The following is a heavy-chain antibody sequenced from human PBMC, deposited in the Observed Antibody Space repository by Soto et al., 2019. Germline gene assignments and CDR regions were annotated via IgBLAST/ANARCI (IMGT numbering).Heavy chain of an antibody. D-gene: IGHD2-15*01. CDR3: TRHAIIAGLQYGMDV. Sequence: PSETLSLTCTVSGGSVSGYYWSWIRQSPGRGLEWLGYTFYRGTTLYSPSVQSRLSITVDTSKNQFSLKMRSVTAADTAIYYCTRHAIIAGLQYGMDVWGRGATVTVSS. J-gene: IGHJ6*02. CDR2: TFYRGTT. CDR1: GGSVSGYY. V-gene: IGHV4-59*02.